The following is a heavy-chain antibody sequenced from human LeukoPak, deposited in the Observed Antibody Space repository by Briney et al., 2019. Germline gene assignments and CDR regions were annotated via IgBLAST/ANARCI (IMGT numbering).Heavy chain of an antibody. CDR1: GYTFTSYY. Sequence: ASVKVSCKASGYTFTSYYMHWVRQAPGQGLEWMGIINPSGGSTSYAQKFQGRVTMTRDTSTSTVYMELSSLRSEDTAVYYCARGSSGWPSPLYGMDVWGQGTTVTVSS. CDR2: INPSGGST. CDR3: ARGSSGWPSPLYGMDV. V-gene: IGHV1-46*01. D-gene: IGHD6-19*01. J-gene: IGHJ6*02.